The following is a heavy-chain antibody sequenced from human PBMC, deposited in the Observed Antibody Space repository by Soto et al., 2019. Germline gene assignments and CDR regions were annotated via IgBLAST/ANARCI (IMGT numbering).Heavy chain of an antibody. J-gene: IGHJ3*01. V-gene: IGHV1-46*03. CDR3: ATYCSGRSGPPGPWK. Sequence: QVQLVQSGAEVKKPGASVKVSCKASGYTFTSYYMHWVRQGPGQGLEWMGIINPGGGSTSYAQKCRGSVTMTRDTSTSTIYLELSSLRSEATAVYYCATYCSGRSGPPGPWKWGQGTMVTVSS. CDR1: GYTFTSYY. D-gene: IGHD2-15*01. CDR2: INPGGGST.